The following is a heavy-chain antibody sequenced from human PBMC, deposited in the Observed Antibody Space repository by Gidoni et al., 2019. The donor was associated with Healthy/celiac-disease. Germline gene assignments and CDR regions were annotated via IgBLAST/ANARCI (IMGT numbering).Heavy chain of an antibody. CDR1: AGPISSGGYY. J-gene: IGHJ4*02. D-gene: IGHD3-22*01. Sequence: QVQLQESVPGLVKPSQTLSLTCAVSAGPISSGGYYWSWIRQHPGKGLEWIGYIYYSGSTYYNPSLKSRVTISVDTSKNQFSLKLSSVTAADTAVYYCARDQGDSSGYYFDYWGQGTLVTVSS. CDR2: IYYSGST. CDR3: ARDQGDSSGYYFDY. V-gene: IGHV4-31*11.